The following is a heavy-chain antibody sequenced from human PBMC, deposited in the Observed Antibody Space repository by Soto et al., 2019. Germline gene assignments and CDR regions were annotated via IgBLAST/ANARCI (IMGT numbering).Heavy chain of an antibody. D-gene: IGHD5-12*01. Sequence: QVQLVESGGGVVQPGRSLRLSCAASGFTFSDYGMHWVRQAPGKGLEWVAIIWYDGSRKYYGDSVKGRFTISRDNSKNTRYLQMNSLRGEDTAGYYCVRDHVERMATGSTDGYWGQGTLVTVSS. V-gene: IGHV3-33*01. CDR3: VRDHVERMATGSTDGY. CDR1: GFTFSDYG. CDR2: IWYDGSRK. J-gene: IGHJ4*02.